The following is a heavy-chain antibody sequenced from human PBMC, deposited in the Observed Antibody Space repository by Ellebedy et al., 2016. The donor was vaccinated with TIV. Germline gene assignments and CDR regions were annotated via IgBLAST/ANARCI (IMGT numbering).Heavy chain of an antibody. CDR2: IYYSGST. CDR3: AKWNGDWYAFEV. Sequence: SETLSLTCTVSGGSISSGGYYWGWIRQPPGKGLEWIGNIYYSGSTYYNPSLKSRVTISVDTSKNQFSLKLSSVTAADTAVYYCAKWNGDWYAFEVWGQGTMVTVSS. J-gene: IGHJ3*01. CDR1: GGSISSGGYY. V-gene: IGHV4-39*07. D-gene: IGHD1-1*01.